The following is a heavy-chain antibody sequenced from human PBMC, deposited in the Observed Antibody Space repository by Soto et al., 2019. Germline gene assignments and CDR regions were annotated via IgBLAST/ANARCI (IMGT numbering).Heavy chain of an antibody. Sequence: ASVKVSCKASGYTFTSYYMHWVRQAPGQGLEWMGIINPSGGSTSYAQKFQGRVTMTRDTSTSTVYMELSSLRSEDTAVYYCARGADIVLVPAAMRPRYYYGMDVWGQGTTVTVSS. CDR3: ARGADIVLVPAAMRPRYYYGMDV. D-gene: IGHD2-2*01. V-gene: IGHV1-46*01. CDR2: INPSGGST. J-gene: IGHJ6*02. CDR1: GYTFTSYY.